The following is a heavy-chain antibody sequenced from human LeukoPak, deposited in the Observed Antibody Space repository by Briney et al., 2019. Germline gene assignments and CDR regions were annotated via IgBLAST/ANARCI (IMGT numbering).Heavy chain of an antibody. CDR3: AKGAQQIAARPLTG. V-gene: IGHV3-30*18. CDR2: ISYDGSNK. D-gene: IGHD6-6*01. J-gene: IGHJ4*02. Sequence: PGGSLRLSCAASGFTFSSYGIHWVRQAPGKGLEWVAVISYDGSNKYYADSVKGRFTISRDNSKNTLYLQMNSLRAEDTAVYYCAKGAQQIAARPLTGWGQGNLVTVSS. CDR1: GFTFSSYG.